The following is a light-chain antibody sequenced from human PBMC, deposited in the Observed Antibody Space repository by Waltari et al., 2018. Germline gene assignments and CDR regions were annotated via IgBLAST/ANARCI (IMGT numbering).Light chain of an antibody. V-gene: IGKV1-9*01. J-gene: IGKJ3*01. CDR1: QCINTA. Sequence: DIQMTQSPSSLSASVGDKVTITSRASQCINTALAWYQQKPGKAPNLLIYAASNLQSGVPSRFSGSGSGTDFTLTFSSLQPEDFAFYYCQQRNSYPLTFGPGTKLDIK. CDR3: QQRNSYPLT. CDR2: AAS.